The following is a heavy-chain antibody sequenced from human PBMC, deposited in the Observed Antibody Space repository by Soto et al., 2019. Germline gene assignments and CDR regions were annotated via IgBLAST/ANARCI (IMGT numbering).Heavy chain of an antibody. CDR2: IIPIFGTA. CDR1: GGTFSSYA. V-gene: IGHV1-69*06. Sequence: QVQLVQSGAEVKKPGSSVKVSCKASGGTFSSYAISWVRQAPGQGLEWMGGIIPIFGTANYAQKFQGRVTITADKSTSTAYMELSSLRSEDTAVYYCARGDGGIVVVPAASPNYYYYGMDVWGQGTTVTVSS. D-gene: IGHD2-2*01. CDR3: ARGDGGIVVVPAASPNYYYYGMDV. J-gene: IGHJ6*02.